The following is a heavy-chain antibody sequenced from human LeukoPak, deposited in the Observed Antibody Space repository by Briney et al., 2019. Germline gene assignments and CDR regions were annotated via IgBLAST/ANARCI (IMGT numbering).Heavy chain of an antibody. J-gene: IGHJ6*03. CDR1: GASISGSGYY. V-gene: IGHV4-39*01. Sequence: SETLSLTCAVSGASISGSGYYWGWIRQPPGKGLEWIGNIYYSGSTYYNPSLKSRVTISVDTSKNQFSLKLSSVTAADTAVYYCARLDYYYYYMDVWGKGTTVTISS. CDR2: IYYSGST. CDR3: ARLDYYYYYMDV.